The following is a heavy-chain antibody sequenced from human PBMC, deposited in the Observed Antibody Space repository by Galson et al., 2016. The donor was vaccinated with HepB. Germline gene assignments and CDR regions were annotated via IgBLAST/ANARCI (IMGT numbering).Heavy chain of an antibody. CDR1: GFIFDDYT. J-gene: IGHJ6*03. CDR2: ISWDGGST. V-gene: IGHV3-43*01. D-gene: IGHD3-10*01. CDR3: AKDSGWGVGYMDV. Sequence: SLRLSCAASGFIFDDYTMHWVRQVPGKGLECVSFISWDGGSTNYADSVKGRFTISRDNSNSSVYLQMNSLRTEDTALYYCAKDSGWGVGYMDVWGKGTTVTVSS.